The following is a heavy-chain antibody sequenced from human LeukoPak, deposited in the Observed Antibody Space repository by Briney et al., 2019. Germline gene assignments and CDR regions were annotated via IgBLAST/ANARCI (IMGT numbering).Heavy chain of an antibody. Sequence: PGGSLRLSCAASGFTFSSYAMSWVRQAPGKGLEWVSGISGSGGSTYYADSVKGRFTISRDNSKNTLYLQMNSLRAEDTAVYYCAKDPGLAAAEEDAFDIWGQGTMVTVSS. J-gene: IGHJ3*02. D-gene: IGHD6-13*01. CDR2: ISGSGGST. V-gene: IGHV3-23*01. CDR3: AKDPGLAAAEEDAFDI. CDR1: GFTFSSYA.